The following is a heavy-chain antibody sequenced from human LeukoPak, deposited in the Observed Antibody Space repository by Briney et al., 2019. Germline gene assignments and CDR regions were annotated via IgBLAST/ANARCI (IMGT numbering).Heavy chain of an antibody. CDR1: GGSISSYY. V-gene: IGHV4-4*07. CDR2: ISTSGST. Sequence: SETLSLTCTVSGGSISSYYWSWIRQPAGKGLEWIGRISTSGSTNYNPSLRSRVTMSVDTSKNQFSLKLSSVTAADTAVYYCARVLKDCSGGSCYDWFDPWGKGTLVTVSS. D-gene: IGHD2-15*01. CDR3: ARVLKDCSGGSCYDWFDP. J-gene: IGHJ5*02.